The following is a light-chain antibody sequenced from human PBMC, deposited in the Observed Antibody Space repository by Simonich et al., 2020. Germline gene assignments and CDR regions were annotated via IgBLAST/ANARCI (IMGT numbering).Light chain of an antibody. V-gene: IGKV4-1*01. CDR2: WAA. CDR3: QQYYSTPWT. CDR1: QSVLYSSNSKNY. J-gene: IGKJ1*01. Sequence: DILMTQSPDSLAVSLGERDTINCKSSQSVLYSSNSKNYLARYQQKPGQPPKLLLYWAATRESGVPDRFSGSGSGTDFTLTISSLQAEDVAVYYCQQYYSTPWTFGQGTKVEIK.